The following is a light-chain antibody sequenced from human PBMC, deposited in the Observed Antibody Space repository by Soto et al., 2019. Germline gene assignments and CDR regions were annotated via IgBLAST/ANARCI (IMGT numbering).Light chain of an antibody. CDR2: GTS. J-gene: IGKJ5*01. V-gene: IGKV3-20*01. CDR3: QHYGSSRT. CDR1: QGVSSNY. Sequence: EIVLTQSPGTLSLSPRERATLCFRASQGVSSNYLAWYQQKSGQAPRLLLYGTSSRATGIPERFSGSGSGTDFTLTISRLEPEDFAVYYCQHYGSSRTFGQGTRLEIK.